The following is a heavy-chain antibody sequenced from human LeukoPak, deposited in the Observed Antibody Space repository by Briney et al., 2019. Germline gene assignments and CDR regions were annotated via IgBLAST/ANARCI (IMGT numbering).Heavy chain of an antibody. CDR3: ARSLGRTAAAGNYYYYYYMDV. D-gene: IGHD6-13*01. V-gene: IGHV3-7*01. CDR2: IKQDGSEK. Sequence: GGSLRLSCAASGFTFSSYWMSWVRQAPGKGLEWVANIKQDGSEKYYVDSVKGRFTISRDNAKNSLYLQMNSLRAEDTAVYYCARSLGRTAAAGNYYYYYYMDVWGKGTTVTVSS. CDR1: GFTFSSYW. J-gene: IGHJ6*03.